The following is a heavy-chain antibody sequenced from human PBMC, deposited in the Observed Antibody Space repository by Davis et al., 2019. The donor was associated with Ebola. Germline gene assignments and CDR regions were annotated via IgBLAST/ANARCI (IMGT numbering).Heavy chain of an antibody. Sequence: ASVKVSCKASGYTFTSYYMHWVRQAPGQGLEWMGIINPSGGSTSYAQKFQGRVTMTRDTSTSTVYMELSSLRSEDTAVYYCAREPLTGYYDSSGYDYWGQGTLVTVSS. V-gene: IGHV1-46*01. CDR3: AREPLTGYYDSSGYDY. CDR1: GYTFTSYY. CDR2: INPSGGST. D-gene: IGHD3-22*01. J-gene: IGHJ4*02.